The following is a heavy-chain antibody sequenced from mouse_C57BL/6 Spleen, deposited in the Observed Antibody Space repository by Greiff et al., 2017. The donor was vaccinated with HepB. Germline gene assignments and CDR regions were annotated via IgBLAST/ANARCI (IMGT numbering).Heavy chain of an antibody. Sequence: EVQLVESGGGLVKPGGSLKLSCAASGFTFSSYAMSWVRQTPEKRLEWVATISDGGSYTYYPDNVKGRFTISRDNAKNNLYLQMSHLKSEDTAMYYCARDGITTVVATRWYFDVWGTGTTVTVSS. CDR1: GFTFSSYA. CDR3: ARDGITTVVATRWYFDV. CDR2: ISDGGSYT. D-gene: IGHD1-1*01. J-gene: IGHJ1*03. V-gene: IGHV5-4*01.